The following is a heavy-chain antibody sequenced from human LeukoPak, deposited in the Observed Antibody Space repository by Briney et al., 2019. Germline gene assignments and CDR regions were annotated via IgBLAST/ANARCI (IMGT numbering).Heavy chain of an antibody. Sequence: GGSLRLSCAASGFTFSSYAMNWVRQAPGKGLEWVSSISSSSGYIYYADSVKGRFTISRDNAKNSLYLQMNSLRAEDTAVYYCARERGRAGDYWGQGTLVTVSS. CDR2: ISSSSGYI. J-gene: IGHJ4*02. CDR1: GFTFSSYA. D-gene: IGHD6-19*01. V-gene: IGHV3-21*01. CDR3: ARERGRAGDY.